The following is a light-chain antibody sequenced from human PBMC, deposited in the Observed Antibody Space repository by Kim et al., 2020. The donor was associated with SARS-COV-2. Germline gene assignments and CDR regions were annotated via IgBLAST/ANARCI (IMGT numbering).Light chain of an antibody. CDR2: GAS. J-gene: IGKJ2*03. CDR3: QQYGSSSLS. Sequence: LAQGERATLACRASQSVSSSYLAWYQQKPGQAPRLLIYGASSRATGIPDRFSGSGSGTDFTLTISRLEPEDFAVYYCQQYGSSSLSFGQGTKLEI. V-gene: IGKV3-20*01. CDR1: QSVSSSY.